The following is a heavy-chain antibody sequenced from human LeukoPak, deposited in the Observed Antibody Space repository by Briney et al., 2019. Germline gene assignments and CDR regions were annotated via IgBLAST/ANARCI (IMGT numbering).Heavy chain of an antibody. D-gene: IGHD3-22*01. CDR1: GYTFTSYD. CDR2: MNPNSGNT. Sequence: ASVEVSCKASGYTFTSYDINWVRQATGQGLEWMGWMNPNSGNTGYAQKFQGRVTMTRNTSISTAYMELSSLRSEDTAVYYCARQIVEVIARGMDVWGQGTTVTVSS. CDR3: ARQIVEVIARGMDV. J-gene: IGHJ6*02. V-gene: IGHV1-8*01.